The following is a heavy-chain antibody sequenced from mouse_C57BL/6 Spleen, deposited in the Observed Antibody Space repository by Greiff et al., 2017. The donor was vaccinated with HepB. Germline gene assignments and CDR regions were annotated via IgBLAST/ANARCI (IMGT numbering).Heavy chain of an antibody. CDR1: GYSITSGYY. CDR3: AREGDYDAWFAY. V-gene: IGHV3-6*01. CDR2: ISYDGSN. D-gene: IGHD2-4*01. Sequence: EVQRVESGPGLVKPSQSLSLTCSVTGYSITSGYYWNWIRQFPGNKLEWMGYISYDGSNNYNPSLTNRISITRDTSKNQFFLKLNSVTTEDTATYYCAREGDYDAWFAYWGQGTLVTVSA. J-gene: IGHJ3*01.